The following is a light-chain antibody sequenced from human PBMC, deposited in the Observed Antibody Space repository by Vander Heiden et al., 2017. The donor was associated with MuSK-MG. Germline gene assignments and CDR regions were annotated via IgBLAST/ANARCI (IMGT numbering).Light chain of an antibody. V-gene: IGKV2-28*01. J-gene: IGKJ4*01. CDR3: RQALQTPHT. CDR2: LGS. Sequence: DIVMTQSPLSLPVTPGEPASMSCRSSQSLLHTNGYNYLDWYLQRPGQPPQLLIYLGSNRASGVPDRFSGSGSGTDFTLKISRVEADDVGIYYCRQALQTPHTFGGGTKVEIK. CDR1: QSLLHTNGYNY.